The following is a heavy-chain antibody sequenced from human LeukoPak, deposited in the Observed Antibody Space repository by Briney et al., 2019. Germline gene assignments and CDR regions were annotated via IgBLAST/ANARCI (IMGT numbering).Heavy chain of an antibody. Sequence: SETLSLTCTVSGGSISSYYWSWIRQPPGKGLEWIGLIYYSGSTNYSPSLKSRVTISADTSKNQISLKLSSVTAADTAVYYCASFVYSTSSGFFDYWGQGTLVTVSS. CDR3: ASFVYSTSSGFFDY. J-gene: IGHJ4*02. CDR1: GGSISSYY. CDR2: IYYSGST. V-gene: IGHV4-59*01. D-gene: IGHD6-6*01.